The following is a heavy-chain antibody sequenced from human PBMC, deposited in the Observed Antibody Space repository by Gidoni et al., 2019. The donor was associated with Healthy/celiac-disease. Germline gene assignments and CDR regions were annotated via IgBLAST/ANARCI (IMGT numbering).Heavy chain of an antibody. D-gene: IGHD1-26*01. CDR3: AKDLNRWEIHSSIDY. Sequence: EVQLLESGGGLVQPGGSLRLSCAASGFTFSSYAMRWVRQAPGKGLEWVSAISGSGGSTYYADSVKGRFTISRDNSKNTLYLQMNSLRAEDTAVYYCAKDLNRWEIHSSIDYWGQGTLVTVSS. CDR2: ISGSGGST. CDR1: GFTFSSYA. J-gene: IGHJ4*02. V-gene: IGHV3-23*01.